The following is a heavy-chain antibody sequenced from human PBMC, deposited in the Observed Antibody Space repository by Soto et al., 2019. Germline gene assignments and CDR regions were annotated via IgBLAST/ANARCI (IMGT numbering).Heavy chain of an antibody. J-gene: IGHJ5*02. Sequence: EVQLVESGGGLVQPGGSLRLSCAASGFTFSSYSMNWVRQAPGKGLEWVSYISSSSSTIYYADSVKGRFTISRDNAKNSLYLQMNSLRDEDTAVYYCARDSYYGSRSNWFDPWGQGTLVTVSS. CDR1: GFTFSSYS. CDR3: ARDSYYGSRSNWFDP. V-gene: IGHV3-48*02. CDR2: ISSSSSTI. D-gene: IGHD3-10*01.